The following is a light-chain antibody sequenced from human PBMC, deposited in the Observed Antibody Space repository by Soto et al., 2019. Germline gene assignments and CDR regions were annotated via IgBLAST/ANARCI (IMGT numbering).Light chain of an antibody. V-gene: IGKV3-15*01. CDR3: QQYHNLPPWT. CDR1: QSVKNSY. CDR2: GAS. J-gene: IGKJ1*01. Sequence: MVLTQSPGTLSLSAWERATISISSSQSVKNSYLAWYQQKPGQSPRLVIYGASTRATGIPARFSGSGSGTEFTLTISSLQSEDFAVYHCQQYHNLPPWTFGQGTKV.